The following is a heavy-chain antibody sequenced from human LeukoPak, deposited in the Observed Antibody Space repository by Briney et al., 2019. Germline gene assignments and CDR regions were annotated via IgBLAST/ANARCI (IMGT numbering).Heavy chain of an antibody. CDR3: ANQQLWFDY. J-gene: IGHJ4*02. V-gene: IGHV4-38-2*01. D-gene: IGHD5-18*01. CDR1: GYSISSGYY. Sequence: PSETLSLTCAVSGYSISSGYYWGWIRQPPGKGLEWIGGIYHSGSTYYNPSLKSRVTISVDTSKNRFSLKLSSVTAADTAVYYCANQQLWFDYWGQGTLVTVSS. CDR2: IYHSGST.